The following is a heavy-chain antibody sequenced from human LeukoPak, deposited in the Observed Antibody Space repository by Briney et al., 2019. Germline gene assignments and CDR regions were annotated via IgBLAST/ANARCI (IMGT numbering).Heavy chain of an antibody. J-gene: IGHJ4*02. D-gene: IGHD3-10*01. Sequence: GGSLRLSCAASGFTFSSYAMSWVRQAPGKGLECISGFSGSGGSTYYADSVKGRFTISRDNAKNSLYLQMNSLRAEDTAVYYCAREAYYYGSGSYFPFDYWGQGTLVTVSS. V-gene: IGHV3-23*01. CDR3: AREAYYYGSGSYFPFDY. CDR2: FSGSGGST. CDR1: GFTFSSYA.